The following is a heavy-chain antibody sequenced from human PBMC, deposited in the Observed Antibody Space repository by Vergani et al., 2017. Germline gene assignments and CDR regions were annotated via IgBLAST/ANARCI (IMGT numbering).Heavy chain of an antibody. CDR3: ARFLTGTTIYYYYGMDV. Sequence: VQLVESGGGVVRPGGSLRLSCAASGFTFDDYAMSWVRQAPGKGLEWIGEIYHSGSTNYNPSLKSRVTISVDKSKNQFSLKLSSVTAADTAVYYCARFLTGTTIYYYYGMDVWGQGTTVTVSS. CDR1: GFTFDDYAM. V-gene: IGHV4-4*02. J-gene: IGHJ6*02. D-gene: IGHD1-20*01. CDR2: IYHSGST.